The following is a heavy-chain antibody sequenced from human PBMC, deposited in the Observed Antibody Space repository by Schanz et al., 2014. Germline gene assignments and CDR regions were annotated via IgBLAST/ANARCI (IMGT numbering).Heavy chain of an antibody. CDR2: VHPGGST. CDR1: GFIVRSNY. D-gene: IGHD3-10*01. Sequence: EVQLLESGGGLVQPGGSLRLSCAVSGFIVRSNYMTWVRQAPGKGLEWVSFVHPGGSTYYPDSVKGRFTISRDNSKNTVYLQMNSLRPEDTAVYYCARGGFGEVSYFDYWGQGTLVTVSS. J-gene: IGHJ4*02. CDR3: ARGGFGEVSYFDY. V-gene: IGHV3-66*02.